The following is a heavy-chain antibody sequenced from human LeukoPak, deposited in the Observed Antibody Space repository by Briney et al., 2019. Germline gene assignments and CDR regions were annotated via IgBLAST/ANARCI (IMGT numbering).Heavy chain of an antibody. Sequence: SETLSLTCTVSGGSISSGDYYWSWIRQPPGKGLEWIGYIYYSGSTYYNPSLKSRVTISVDTSKNQFSLKLSSVTAADTAVYYCATLRQRGNPYVSGNDFWGQGTLVTVSS. CDR1: GGSISSGDYY. D-gene: IGHD3-10*01. CDR3: ATLRQRGNPYVSGNDF. V-gene: IGHV4-30-4*01. J-gene: IGHJ4*02. CDR2: IYYSGST.